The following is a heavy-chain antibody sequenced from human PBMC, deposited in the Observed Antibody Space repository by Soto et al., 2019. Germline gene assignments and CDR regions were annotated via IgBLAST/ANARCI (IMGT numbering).Heavy chain of an antibody. CDR2: IIPIFGTA. V-gene: IGHV1-69*06. CDR1: GGTFSSYA. CDR3: ARCRGSSWYSVVLSRLDLFGP. D-gene: IGHD6-13*01. Sequence: QVQLVQSGAEVKKPGSSVKVSCKASGGTFSSYAISWVRQAPGQGLEWMGGIIPIFGTANYAQKFQGRVTITADKSTSTAYMELSSLRSEETAVHYWARCRGSSWYSVVLSRLDLFGPWGQGTLVNVFS. J-gene: IGHJ5*02.